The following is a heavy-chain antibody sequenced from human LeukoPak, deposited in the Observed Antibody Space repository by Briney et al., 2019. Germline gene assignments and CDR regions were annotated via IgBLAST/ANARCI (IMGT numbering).Heavy chain of an antibody. D-gene: IGHD5-12*01. CDR2: ISSSSSYI. CDR3: ARGLGQRFDP. V-gene: IGHV3-21*01. CDR1: GFSFSSYS. J-gene: IGHJ5*02. Sequence: GRSLRLSCAASGFSFSSYSMNWVRQAPGKGLERVSSISSSSSYISYADSVKGRFTISRDNAKNSLYLQMNSLRAEDKAVYYCARGLGQRFDPWGQGTLVTVSS.